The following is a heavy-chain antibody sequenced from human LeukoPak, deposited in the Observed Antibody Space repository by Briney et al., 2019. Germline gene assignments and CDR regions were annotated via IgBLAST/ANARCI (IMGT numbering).Heavy chain of an antibody. Sequence: PGGSLRLSCAASGFTFSSYSMNWVRQAPGKGLEWVSSISSSSSYIYYADSVKGRFTISRDNAKNSLYLQMNSLRAEDTAVYYCARDPYAFDPFFDYWGQGTLVTVSS. CDR2: ISSSSSYI. D-gene: IGHD3-9*01. V-gene: IGHV3-21*01. CDR1: GFTFSSYS. CDR3: ARDPYAFDPFFDY. J-gene: IGHJ4*02.